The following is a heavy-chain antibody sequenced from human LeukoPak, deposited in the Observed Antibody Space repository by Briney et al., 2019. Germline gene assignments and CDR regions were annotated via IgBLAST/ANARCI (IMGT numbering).Heavy chain of an antibody. CDR3: ARDGYGGNSFDY. V-gene: IGHV1-2*02. J-gene: IGHJ4*02. CDR1: GYTFPWHH. D-gene: IGHD4-23*01. CDR2: INPKNGGT. Sequence: ASVKVSCKASGYTFPWHHIHWVRQAPGQGLEWMGWINPKNGGTNHAQKFQGRVTMTRDTSINTAFMELSRLNSDDTAVYFCARDGYGGNSFDYWGQGTLVTVSS.